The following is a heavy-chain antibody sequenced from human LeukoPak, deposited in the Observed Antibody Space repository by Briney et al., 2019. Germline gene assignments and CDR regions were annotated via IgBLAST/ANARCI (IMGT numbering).Heavy chain of an antibody. CDR2: INQDGSVK. CDR1: GFAFSTYW. V-gene: IGHV3-7*01. CDR3: TRDFVF. Sequence: PGGSLRLSCAASGFAFSTYWMDWVRQAPGKGLEWVGNINQDGSVKHYVDSVRGRLTISRDNARNSVYLQMSAPRVEDTAVYYCTRDFVFWGQGSLVTASS. J-gene: IGHJ4*02. D-gene: IGHD3-3*01.